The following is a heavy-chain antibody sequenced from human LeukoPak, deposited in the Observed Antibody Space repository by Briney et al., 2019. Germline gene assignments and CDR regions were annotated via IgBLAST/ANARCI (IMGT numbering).Heavy chain of an antibody. Sequence: GGSLRLSCAASGFTFSAYGMHWVGQPPGKGLEWVAIIRYDGSHEYYADSVKGRFTISRDNSKNNLYLQMTSLRAEDTAVYYCAREGDYGAFDIWGQGTMVTVSS. D-gene: IGHD4-17*01. CDR2: IRYDGSHE. V-gene: IGHV3-30*02. CDR3: AREGDYGAFDI. CDR1: GFTFSAYG. J-gene: IGHJ3*02.